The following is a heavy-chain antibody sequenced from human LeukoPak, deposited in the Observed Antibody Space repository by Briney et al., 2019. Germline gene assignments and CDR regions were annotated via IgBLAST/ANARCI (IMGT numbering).Heavy chain of an antibody. J-gene: IGHJ6*03. CDR3: ATHYGSGSYSGSAYYYYYMDV. CDR1: GYTLTELS. D-gene: IGHD3-10*01. CDR2: FDPEDGET. V-gene: IGHV1-24*01. Sequence: GASVKVSCKVSGYTLTELSMHWVRQAPGKGLEWMGDFDPEDGETIYAQKFQGRVTMTEDTSTDTAYMELSSLRSEDTAVYYCATHYGSGSYSGSAYYYYYMDVWGKGTTVTVSS.